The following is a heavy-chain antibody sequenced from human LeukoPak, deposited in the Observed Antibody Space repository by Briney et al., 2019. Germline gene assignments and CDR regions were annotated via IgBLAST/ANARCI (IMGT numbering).Heavy chain of an antibody. CDR2: IIPIFGTA. CDR3: AKNYYGSGSYPGWFDP. CDR1: GGTFSSYA. J-gene: IGHJ5*02. D-gene: IGHD3-10*01. V-gene: IGHV1-69*13. Sequence: ASVTVSFKASGGTFSSYAISWVRQAPGQGLEWMGGIIPIFGTANYAQKFQGRVTITADESTSTAYMELSSLRSEDTAVYYCAKNYYGSGSYPGWFDPWGQGTLVTVSS.